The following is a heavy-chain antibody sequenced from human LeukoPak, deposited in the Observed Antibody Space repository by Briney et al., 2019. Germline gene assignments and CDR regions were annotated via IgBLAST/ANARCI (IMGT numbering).Heavy chain of an antibody. Sequence: PGGTLRLPCAASGFTFSNYGMNWVRQAPGKGLEWVSAISGSGGGTFYADSVKGRFTISRDNSRNMLYLQMNSLRAEDTAVYYCTKCLKWFGERNNYYYYMDVWGKGTTVTISS. CDR3: TKCLKWFGERNNYYYYMDV. D-gene: IGHD3-10*01. CDR1: GFTFSNYG. V-gene: IGHV3-23*01. CDR2: ISGSGGGT. J-gene: IGHJ6*03.